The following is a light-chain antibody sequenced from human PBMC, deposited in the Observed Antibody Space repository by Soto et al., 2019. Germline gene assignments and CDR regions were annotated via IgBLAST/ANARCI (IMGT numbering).Light chain of an antibody. CDR1: SSDIGGSDH. V-gene: IGLV2-14*03. J-gene: IGLJ1*01. CDR2: DVA. CDR3: CSLTTSHTYV. Sequence: QSALTQPASVSDSPGQSITISCTGTSSDIGGSDHVSWYRQYPGEAPKLIIYDVANRPSGVSHRFSGSKSGNTASLTISGLQADDEADYYCCSLTTSHTYVFGSGTKVTVL.